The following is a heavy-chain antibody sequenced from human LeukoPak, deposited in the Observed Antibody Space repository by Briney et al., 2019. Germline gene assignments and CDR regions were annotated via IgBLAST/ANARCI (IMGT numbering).Heavy chain of an antibody. CDR1: GYTFTSYD. J-gene: IGHJ4*02. Sequence: ASVKVSCKASGYTFTSYDINWVRQATGQGLEWMGWMNPNSGNTGYAQKFQGRVTMTRNTSISTAYMELSSLRSEDTAVYYCVRGQTGIAAAGTEYYFDYWGQGTLVTVSS. V-gene: IGHV1-8*01. CDR3: VRGQTGIAAAGTEYYFDY. CDR2: MNPNSGNT. D-gene: IGHD6-13*01.